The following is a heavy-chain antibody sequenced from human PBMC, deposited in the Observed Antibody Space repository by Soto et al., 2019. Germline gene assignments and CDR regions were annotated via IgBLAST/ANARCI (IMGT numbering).Heavy chain of an antibody. CDR2: IYYSGST. CDR1: GGSISSYY. CDR3: ARSALTYNSCWLDV. V-gene: IGHV4-59*01. D-gene: IGHD6-19*01. J-gene: IGHJ4*02. Sequence: SETLSLTCTVSGGSISSYYWNWIRQPPGKGLEWIGYIYYSGSTSYNPSLKSRVTMLVDTSKNQVSLKLSSVTAADTAVYYCARSALTYNSCWLDVWGQGPLGTVSS.